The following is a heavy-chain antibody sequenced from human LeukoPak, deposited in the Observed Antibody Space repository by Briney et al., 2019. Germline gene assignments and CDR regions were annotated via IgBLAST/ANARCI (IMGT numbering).Heavy chain of an antibody. CDR1: GFTFSSYA. CDR2: ISGSTSVI. V-gene: IGHV3-48*01. CDR3: ARGLYYMDV. J-gene: IGHJ6*03. Sequence: PGGSLRLSCAASGFTFSSYAMSWVRQAPGKGLECLSYISGSTSVIYYADSVKGRFTISRDNAKNSLYLQMNSLKAEDTAVYYCARGLYYMDVWGKGTTVTVSS.